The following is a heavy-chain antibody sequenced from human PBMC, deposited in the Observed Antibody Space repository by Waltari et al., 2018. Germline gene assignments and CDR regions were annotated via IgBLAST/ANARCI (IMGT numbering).Heavy chain of an antibody. CDR3: ARLADYYGSGSYYNAPLDY. CDR2: FIHIFGTP. V-gene: IGHV1-69*13. J-gene: IGHJ4*02. CDR1: GGTFSSYA. Sequence: QVQLVQSGAEVKKPGSSVKVSCKASGGTFSSYAISWVRQASGKGLEWLGGFIHIFGTPNYAQNFQGRVTIAPDESTSTAYMELSSLRSEDTAVYYCARLADYYGSGSYYNAPLDYWGQGTLVTVSS. D-gene: IGHD3-10*01.